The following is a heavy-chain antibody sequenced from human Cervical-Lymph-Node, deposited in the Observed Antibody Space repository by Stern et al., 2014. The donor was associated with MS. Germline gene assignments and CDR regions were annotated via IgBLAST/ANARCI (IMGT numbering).Heavy chain of an antibody. Sequence: VQLVESGAEVKKPGSSVRVSCKASGGTFSSFAISWVRQAPGHGLEWMGGIIPMVGAPNYAQKFQGRLTITADASTRTAYMDLNSLRSDDTAVYFCASSVGELTPESVWGQGTTVTV. CDR3: ASSVGELTPESV. CDR2: IIPMVGAP. V-gene: IGHV1-69*01. CDR1: GGTFSSFA. J-gene: IGHJ6*02. D-gene: IGHD3-10*01.